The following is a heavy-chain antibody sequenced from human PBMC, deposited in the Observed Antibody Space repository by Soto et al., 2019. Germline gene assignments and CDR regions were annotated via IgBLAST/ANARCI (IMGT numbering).Heavy chain of an antibody. CDR3: ASSTFFPDSRGYHFKNLDS. V-gene: IGHV4-39*01. D-gene: IGHD3-22*01. Sequence: PSETLSLTCTVSGGSISSSSYYWGWIRQPPGKGLEWIGSIYYSGSTYYNPSLKSRVTISVDTSKNQFSLKLSSVTAADTAMYYCASSTFFPDSRGYHFKNLDSWGQGTLVTVSS. CDR1: GGSISSSSYY. J-gene: IGHJ5*01. CDR2: IYYSGST.